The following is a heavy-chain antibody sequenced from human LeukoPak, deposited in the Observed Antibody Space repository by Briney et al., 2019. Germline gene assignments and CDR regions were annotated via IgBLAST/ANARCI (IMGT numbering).Heavy chain of an antibody. V-gene: IGHV3-23*01. CDR1: GFSFSTYA. CDR2: TSGNGAKT. J-gene: IGHJ4*02. D-gene: IGHD6-19*01. Sequence: SGRSLRLSCAASGFSFSTYALSWVRQAPGKGLEWVSATSGNGAKTYYADSVRGRFTITRDNSKNTLYLQMNSLRAEDTAVYYCAKDFGWPFDYWGQGTLVTVSS. CDR3: AKDFGWPFDY.